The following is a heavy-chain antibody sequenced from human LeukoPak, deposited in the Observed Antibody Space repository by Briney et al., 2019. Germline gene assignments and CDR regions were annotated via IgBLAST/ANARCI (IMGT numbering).Heavy chain of an antibody. V-gene: IGHV1-46*01. CDR2: INPSGGST. D-gene: IGHD3-10*01. CDR3: ARDQGGGSGSHKIDY. CDR1: GYTFTSYY. Sequence: ASVKVSCKASGYTFTSYYMHWVRQAPGQGLEWMGLINPSGGSTSYAQKFQGRVTMTRDTSTSTVYMELSSLRSEDTAVYYCARDQGGGSGSHKIDYWGQGTLVTVSS. J-gene: IGHJ4*02.